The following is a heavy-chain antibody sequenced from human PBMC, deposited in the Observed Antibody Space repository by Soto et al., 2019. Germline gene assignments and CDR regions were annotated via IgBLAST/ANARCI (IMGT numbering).Heavy chain of an antibody. D-gene: IGHD6-19*01. V-gene: IGHV4-59*01. Sequence: PSETLSLTCTVSGGPIRSYYWSWIRQPPGKGLEWIGCIYFSGSTDYSPSLKSRVTISLDTSNNQFSLKLTSVTAADTAVYYCAGGPRSGRRDYFDYWGQGTLVTVSS. CDR1: GGPIRSYY. J-gene: IGHJ4*02. CDR2: IYFSGST. CDR3: AGGPRSGRRDYFDY.